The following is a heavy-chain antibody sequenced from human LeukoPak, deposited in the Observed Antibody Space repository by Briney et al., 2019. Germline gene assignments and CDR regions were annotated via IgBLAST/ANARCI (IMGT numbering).Heavy chain of an antibody. D-gene: IGHD2-15*01. CDR2: VNHSGST. V-gene: IGHV4-34*01. Sequence: SETLSLTCAVYGGSFSGYYWSWIRQPPGKGLEWIGEVNHSGSTNYNPSLKSRVTISVDTSKNQFSLNLNSVTATDTAVYYCARGGVERYCSGGSCYGWFDPWGQGTLVTVPS. J-gene: IGHJ5*02. CDR1: GGSFSGYY. CDR3: ARGGVERYCSGGSCYGWFDP.